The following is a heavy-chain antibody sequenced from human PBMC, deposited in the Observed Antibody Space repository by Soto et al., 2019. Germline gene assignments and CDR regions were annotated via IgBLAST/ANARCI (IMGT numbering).Heavy chain of an antibody. V-gene: IGHV3-21*06. CDR2: ISSSSSYI. Sequence: GGSLRLSCAASGFTFSSYSMNWVRQAPGKGLEWVSSISSSSSYIYYADSVKGRFTISRDNAKTSLYLQMNSLTAEDTAAYYCAGEGVHSYTEYYFDYWGQGTLVAVSS. D-gene: IGHD1-26*01. J-gene: IGHJ4*02. CDR1: GFTFSSYS. CDR3: AGEGVHSYTEYYFDY.